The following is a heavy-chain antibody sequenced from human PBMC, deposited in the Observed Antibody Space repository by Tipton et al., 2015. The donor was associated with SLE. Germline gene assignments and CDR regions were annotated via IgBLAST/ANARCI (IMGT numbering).Heavy chain of an antibody. D-gene: IGHD2-8*01. CDR1: GGSISSYY. Sequence: TLSLTCTVSGGSISSYYWSWIRQPPGKGLEWIGYIYYSGSTNYNPSLKSRVTISVDTSKNQFSLKLSSVTAADTAVYYCARLEMVHAIQYYYYYMDVWGKGTTVTVSS. CDR3: ARLEMVHAIQYYYYYMDV. V-gene: IGHV4-59*01. CDR2: IYYSGST. J-gene: IGHJ6*03.